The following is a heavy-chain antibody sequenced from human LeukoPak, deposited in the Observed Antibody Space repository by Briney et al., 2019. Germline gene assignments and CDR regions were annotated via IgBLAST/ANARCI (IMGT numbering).Heavy chain of an antibody. CDR3: ARDAGYCSGGSCYSEHYFDY. J-gene: IGHJ4*02. V-gene: IGHV3-7*01. CDR2: IKQDGSEK. Sequence: GGSLRLSCAASGFTFSSYWMSWVRQAPGKGLEWVANIKQDGSEKYYVDSVKGRFTISRDNAKNSLYLQLNSLRAEDTAVYYCARDAGYCSGGSCYSEHYFDYWGQGTLVTVSS. D-gene: IGHD2-15*01. CDR1: GFTFSSYW.